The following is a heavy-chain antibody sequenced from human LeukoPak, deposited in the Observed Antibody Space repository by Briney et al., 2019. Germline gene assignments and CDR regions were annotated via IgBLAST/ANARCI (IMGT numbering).Heavy chain of an antibody. CDR3: ARVLSGSGSLYYYYHYMDV. D-gene: IGHD3-10*01. J-gene: IGHJ6*03. CDR2: IYSGGRT. V-gene: IGHV3-66*01. Sequence: PGGSLRLSCAASGFTFDDYGMSWVRQAPGKGLEWVSVIYSGGRTHYAASVKGRFTISRDNSKNTLYLQMNSLRAEDTAVYYCARVLSGSGSLYYYYHYMDVWGKGTTVTISS. CDR1: GFTFDDYG.